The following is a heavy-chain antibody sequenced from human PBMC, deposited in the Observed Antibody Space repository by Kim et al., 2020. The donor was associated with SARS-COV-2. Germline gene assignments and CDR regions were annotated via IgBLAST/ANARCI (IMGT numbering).Heavy chain of an antibody. CDR3: ARQPVVGATTGFDY. V-gene: IGHV4-39*01. J-gene: IGHJ4*02. D-gene: IGHD1-26*01. Sequence: NPTRECRIHISVDTSKNQFSLKLSPVTAADTAVYYCARQPVVGATTGFDYWGQGTLVTVSS.